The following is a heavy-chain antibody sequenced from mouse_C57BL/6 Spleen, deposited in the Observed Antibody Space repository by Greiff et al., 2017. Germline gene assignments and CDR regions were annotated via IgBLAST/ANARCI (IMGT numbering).Heavy chain of an antibody. CDR1: GYTFTSYW. CDR2: INPSNGGT. V-gene: IGHV1-53*01. D-gene: IGHD2-2*01. CDR3: ARWGVTTGYYFDY. Sequence: QVHVKQPGPELVKPGASVKLSCKASGYTFTSYWMHWVKQRPGQGLEWIGNINPSNGGTNYNEKFKSKATLTVDKSSSTAYMQLSSLTSEDSAVYYCARWGVTTGYYFDYWGQGTTLTVSS. J-gene: IGHJ2*01.